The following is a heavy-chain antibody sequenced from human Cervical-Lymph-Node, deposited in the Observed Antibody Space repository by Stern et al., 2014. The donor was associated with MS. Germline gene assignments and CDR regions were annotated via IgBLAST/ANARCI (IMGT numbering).Heavy chain of an antibody. J-gene: IGHJ4*02. CDR3: AKCDYPNSWWQFDS. CDR1: GFTFTNYA. CDR2: VSATGGYT. Sequence: EVQLVESGGGLVQPGGSLRLSCAASGFTFTNYALAWVRQAPGKGLVLGSAVSATGGYTYCADSVKGRFTISRDNSKNTVYLQMNSLRAEDTAVYYCAKCDYPNSWWQFDSWGQGTLVTVSS. V-gene: IGHV3-23*04. D-gene: IGHD2-15*01.